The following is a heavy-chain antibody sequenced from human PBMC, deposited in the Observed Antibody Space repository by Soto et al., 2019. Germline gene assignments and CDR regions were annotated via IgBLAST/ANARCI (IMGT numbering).Heavy chain of an antibody. V-gene: IGHV1-69*01. D-gene: IGHD3-3*01. J-gene: IGHJ4*02. CDR1: GGTFSSYA. CDR3: AGGLLGGTYCCFWCAYYS. Sequence: QVQLVQSGAEVKKPGSSVKVSCKASGGTFSSYAISWVRQAPGQGLEWMGGIIPIFGTPNYAQKFQGRVTITGHESISTAYIEKNILRYEDTAGYYCAGGLLGGTYCCFWCAYYSWGQGTLVTVSS. CDR2: IIPIFGTP.